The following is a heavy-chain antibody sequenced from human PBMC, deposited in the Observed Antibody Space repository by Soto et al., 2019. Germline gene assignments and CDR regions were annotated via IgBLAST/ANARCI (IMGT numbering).Heavy chain of an antibody. J-gene: IGHJ4*02. Sequence: GGSLRLSCAASGFTFSSYSMNWVRQAPGKGLEWVAVISYDGSNKYYADSVKGRFTISRDNSKNTLYLQMNSLRAEDTAVYYCAKGTNYGDYFDYWGQGTLVTVSS. V-gene: IGHV3-30*18. CDR1: GFTFSSYS. D-gene: IGHD4-17*01. CDR3: AKGTNYGDYFDY. CDR2: ISYDGSNK.